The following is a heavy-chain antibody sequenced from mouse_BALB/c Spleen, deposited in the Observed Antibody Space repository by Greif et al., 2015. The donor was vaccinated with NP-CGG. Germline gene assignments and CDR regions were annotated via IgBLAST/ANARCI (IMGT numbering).Heavy chain of an antibody. Sequence: EVKVVESGGGLVQPKGSLKLSCAASGFTFNTYAMNWVRQAPGKGLEWVARIRSKSNNYATYYADSVKDRFTISRDDSQSMLYLQMNNLKTEDTAMYYCVRQQYGNSHWYFDVWGAGTTVTVSS. CDR2: IRSKSNNYAT. D-gene: IGHD2-10*02. CDR3: VRQQYGNSHWYFDV. CDR1: GFTFNTYA. V-gene: IGHV10-1*02. J-gene: IGHJ1*01.